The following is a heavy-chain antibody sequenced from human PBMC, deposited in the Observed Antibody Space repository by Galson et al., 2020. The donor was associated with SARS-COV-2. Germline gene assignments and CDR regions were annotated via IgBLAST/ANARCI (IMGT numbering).Heavy chain of an antibody. V-gene: IGHV3-30*03. CDR1: GFTFSSYV. CDR2: ISSDGSNR. D-gene: IGHD1-26*01. Sequence: GGSLRLSCAASGFTFSSYVMHWVRQAPGKGPEWVAVISSDGSNRYYADSLKGRFTISRDNSKSTLYLQMNSLRAEDTALYYCARGGQWELPYYFDFGGQGTLVTVSS. J-gene: IGHJ4*02. CDR3: ARGGQWELPYYFDF.